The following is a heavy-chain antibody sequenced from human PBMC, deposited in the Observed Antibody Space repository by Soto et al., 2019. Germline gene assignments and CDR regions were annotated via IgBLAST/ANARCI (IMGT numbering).Heavy chain of an antibody. CDR2: ISSSSSYI. Sequence: EVQLVESGGGLVKPGGSLRLSCAASGFTFSSYSMNWVRHAPGKGLEWVSSISSSSSYIYYADSVKGRFTISRDNAKNSLYLQMNSLRAEDTAVYYCARDEEDIVVVPAAVDYWGQGTLVTVSS. J-gene: IGHJ4*02. CDR1: GFTFSSYS. V-gene: IGHV3-21*01. CDR3: ARDEEDIVVVPAAVDY. D-gene: IGHD2-2*01.